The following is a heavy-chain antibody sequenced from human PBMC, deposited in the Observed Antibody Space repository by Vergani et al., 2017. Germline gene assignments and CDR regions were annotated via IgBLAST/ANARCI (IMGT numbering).Heavy chain of an antibody. Sequence: QVTLKESGPVLVKPTETLTLTCTVSGFSLSNARMGVSWIRQPPGKALEWLAHIFSNDEKSYSTSLKSRLTISKDTSKSQVVLTMTNMDPVDTATDYCARSLASAPWDYYYYMDVWGKGTTVTVSS. V-gene: IGHV2-26*01. D-gene: IGHD2-15*01. CDR1: GFSLSNARMG. CDR3: ARSLASAPWDYYYYMDV. J-gene: IGHJ6*03. CDR2: IFSNDEK.